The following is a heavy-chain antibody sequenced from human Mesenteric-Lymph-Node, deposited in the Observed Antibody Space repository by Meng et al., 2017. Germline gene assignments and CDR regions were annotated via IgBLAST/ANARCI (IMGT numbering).Heavy chain of an antibody. Sequence: SETLSLTCTVSGGSISSYYWSWIRQPAGKGLEWIGRIYTSGSTNYNPSLKSRVTISVDTSKNQFSLKLSSVTAADTAVYYCARGRDYYGSGNYYNTNWFGPWGQGTLVTVSS. J-gene: IGHJ5*02. V-gene: IGHV4-4*07. CDR2: IYTSGST. CDR3: ARGRDYYGSGNYYNTNWFGP. CDR1: GGSISSYY. D-gene: IGHD3-10*01.